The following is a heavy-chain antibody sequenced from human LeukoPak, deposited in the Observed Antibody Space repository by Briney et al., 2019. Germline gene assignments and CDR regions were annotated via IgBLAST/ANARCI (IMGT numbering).Heavy chain of an antibody. CDR1: GYSISSGYY. D-gene: IGHD4-11*01. Sequence: SSETLSLTCAVSGYSISSGYYWGWIRQPPGKGLEWIGSIYHSGSAYYNPSLKSRVTISVDTSKNQCSLKLSSVTAADTAVYYCARRMTTVNHYFDYWGQGTLVTVSS. V-gene: IGHV4-38-2*01. J-gene: IGHJ4*02. CDR3: ARRMTTVNHYFDY. CDR2: IYHSGSA.